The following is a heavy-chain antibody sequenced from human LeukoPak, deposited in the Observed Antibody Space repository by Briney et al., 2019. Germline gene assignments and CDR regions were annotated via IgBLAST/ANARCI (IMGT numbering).Heavy chain of an antibody. CDR1: GGSISSSSYN. D-gene: IGHD6-19*01. CDR3: TRDRGQWLVDY. Sequence: SETLSLTCTVSGGSISSSSYNWGWIRQPPGKGLEWIGSIYYSGTTYYNPSLKSRVTISVDTSKNQFSLMLSSVTAADTAVYYCTRDRGQWLVDYWGQGTLVTVSS. J-gene: IGHJ4*02. CDR2: IYYSGTT. V-gene: IGHV4-39*07.